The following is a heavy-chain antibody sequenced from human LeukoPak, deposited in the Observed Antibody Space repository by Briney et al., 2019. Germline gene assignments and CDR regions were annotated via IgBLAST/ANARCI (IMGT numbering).Heavy chain of an antibody. D-gene: IGHD2-8*01. V-gene: IGHV3-23*01. CDR3: TRGRISCNNVRCHRGWFGP. CDR1: GFTFSSYA. CDR2: ISGSGGST. Sequence: PGGSLRLSCAASGFTFSSYAMSWVRQAPGKGLEWVSAISGSGGSTYYADSVKGRFTISRDNAKNSLYFQMDSLTAEDAALYYCTRGRISCNNVRCHRGWFGPWGQGTLVTVSS. J-gene: IGHJ5*02.